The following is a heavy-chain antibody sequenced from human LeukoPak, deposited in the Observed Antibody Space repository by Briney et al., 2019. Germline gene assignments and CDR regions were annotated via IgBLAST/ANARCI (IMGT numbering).Heavy chain of an antibody. Sequence: PGGSLRLSCAASGLTVSSNYMSWVRQAPGKGLEWVSVLYNGGSTYYADSVKGRFTISRDNAKNTLYLQMNSLRAEDTAVYYCARGRYYLDSWGQGTLVTVSS. CDR3: ARGRYYLDS. CDR2: LYNGGST. V-gene: IGHV3-53*01. D-gene: IGHD4-17*01. CDR1: GLTVSSNY. J-gene: IGHJ4*02.